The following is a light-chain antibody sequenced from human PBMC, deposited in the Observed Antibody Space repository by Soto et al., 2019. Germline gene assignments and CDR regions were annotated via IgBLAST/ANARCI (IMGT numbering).Light chain of an antibody. Sequence: DIQLTQSPSFLSASVGDRVTITCRASQGISSYLAWYQQKPGKAPKLLIYAASTLQSGVPSRFSGSGSGTEFTLTISSLQPEDFATYDCQQLNSYRAFGGGTKVEIK. CDR3: QQLNSYRA. J-gene: IGKJ4*01. V-gene: IGKV1-9*01. CDR2: AAS. CDR1: QGISSY.